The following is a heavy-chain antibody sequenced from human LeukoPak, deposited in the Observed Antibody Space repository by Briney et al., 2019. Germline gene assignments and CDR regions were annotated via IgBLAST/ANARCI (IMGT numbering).Heavy chain of an antibody. J-gene: IGHJ4*02. CDR2: ISSSSSYI. D-gene: IGHD6-13*01. CDR1: GFTFSGFG. V-gene: IGHV3-21*01. CDR3: ARDPINIATAGKGFDY. Sequence: GGSLRLSCAASGFTFSGFGMNWVRQAPGKGLEWVSSISSSSSYIYYADSVKGRFTISRDNAKKSLYLQMNSLRAEDTAVYYCARDPINIATAGKGFDYWGQGTLVTVSS.